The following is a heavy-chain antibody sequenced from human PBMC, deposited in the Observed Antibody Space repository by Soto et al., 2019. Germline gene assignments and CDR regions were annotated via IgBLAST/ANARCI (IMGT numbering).Heavy chain of an antibody. V-gene: IGHV3-33*01. CDR3: ARDCTSARCYYY. Sequence: QVQLVQSGGGVVQPGRSLRLSCVASGFTFSDYGMHWVRQAPGKGLEWVALIWFDGSDKYYADSVKGRFTVSRDNSKNTLDLQMNSLRAEDTAVYYCARDCTSARCYYYWSHGTLVTVSS. J-gene: IGHJ4*01. CDR1: GFTFSDYG. D-gene: IGHD2-2*01. CDR2: IWFDGSDK.